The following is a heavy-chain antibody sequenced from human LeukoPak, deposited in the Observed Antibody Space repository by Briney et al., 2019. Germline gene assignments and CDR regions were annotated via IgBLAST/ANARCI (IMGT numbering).Heavy chain of an antibody. CDR3: ARGSGAHDFWSGYYTGDYYYYYYMDV. CDR2: ISSSGSTI. CDR1: GFTFSSYE. Sequence: PGGSLRLSCAASGFTFSSYEMNWVRQAPGKGLEWVSYISSSGSTIYYADSVKGRFTISRDNAKNSLYLQMNSLRDEDTAVYYCARGSGAHDFWSGYYTGDYYYYYYMDVWGKGTTVTVSS. V-gene: IGHV3-48*03. D-gene: IGHD3-3*01. J-gene: IGHJ6*03.